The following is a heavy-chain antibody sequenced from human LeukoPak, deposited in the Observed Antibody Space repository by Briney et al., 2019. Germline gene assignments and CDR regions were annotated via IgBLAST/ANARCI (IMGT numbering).Heavy chain of an antibody. CDR1: GYTFTGYY. CDR2: INPNSGGT. CDR3: ARIDSGGYYLDY. J-gene: IGHJ4*02. Sequence: ASVKVSCKASGYTFTGYYMHWVRQAPGQGLEWMGWINPNSGGTNYAQKFQGRVTMTRDTSISTAYMELSRLRSDDTAVYYRARIDSGGYYLDYWGQGTLVTVSS. D-gene: IGHD3-22*01. V-gene: IGHV1-2*02.